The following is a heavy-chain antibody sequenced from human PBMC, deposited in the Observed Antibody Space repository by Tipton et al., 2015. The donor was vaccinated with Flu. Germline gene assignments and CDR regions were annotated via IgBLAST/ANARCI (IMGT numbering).Heavy chain of an antibody. V-gene: IGHV4-59*13. D-gene: IGHD3-22*01. CDR1: GGSISDYY. Sequence: LRLSCSLSGGSISDYYYTWIRQPPGKGLEWIGSIFYTGNTDYSPSLKSRVTISLDTSKNQFSLELTSMTAADTAVYYCVRLNRSWLFPWGQGTLVTVPS. J-gene: IGHJ5*02. CDR2: IFYTGNT. CDR3: VRLNRSWLFP.